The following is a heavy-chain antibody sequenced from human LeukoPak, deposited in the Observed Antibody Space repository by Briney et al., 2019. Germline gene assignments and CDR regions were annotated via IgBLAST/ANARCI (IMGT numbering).Heavy chain of an antibody. Sequence: SVKVPCKASGGTFSSYAISWVRQAPGQGLEWMGGIIPIFGTANYAQKFQGRVTMTEDTSTDTAYMELSSLRSEDTAVYYCATDLVYGDYYFDYWGQGTLVTVPS. CDR1: GGTFSSYA. CDR3: ATDLVYGDYYFDY. CDR2: IIPIFGTA. J-gene: IGHJ4*02. V-gene: IGHV1-69*06. D-gene: IGHD4-17*01.